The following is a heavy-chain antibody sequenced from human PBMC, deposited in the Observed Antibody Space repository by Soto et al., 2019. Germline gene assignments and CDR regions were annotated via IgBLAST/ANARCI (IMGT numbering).Heavy chain of an antibody. CDR1: GFTFSSCA. CDR3: ARDHEQQLAHWFDP. V-gene: IGHV3-23*01. Sequence: EVQLLESGGGLVQPGGSLSLSCAASGFTFSSCAMSWVRQAPGKGLEWVSGISGSGGGTYYADSVKGRFTISRDNAKNSLYLQMNSLRAEDTAVYYCARDHEQQLAHWFDPWGQGTLVTVSS. J-gene: IGHJ5*02. CDR2: ISGSGGGT. D-gene: IGHD6-13*01.